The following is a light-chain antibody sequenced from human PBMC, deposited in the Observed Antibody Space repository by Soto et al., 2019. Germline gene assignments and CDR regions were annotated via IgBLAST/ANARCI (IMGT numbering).Light chain of an antibody. CDR2: QVS. CDR3: MQCTHWPWT. Sequence: DAVLTQSPLSLPVTLGQPAAISCRSSQSLVYSDGKAYLIWFQQRPGQSQRRLIYQVSRRDAVVPDRFSGSGSGTDFTLIISRVEAEDVGVYYCMQCTHWPWTFGQGTKVEIQ. V-gene: IGKV2-30*01. CDR1: QSLVYSDGKAY. J-gene: IGKJ1*01.